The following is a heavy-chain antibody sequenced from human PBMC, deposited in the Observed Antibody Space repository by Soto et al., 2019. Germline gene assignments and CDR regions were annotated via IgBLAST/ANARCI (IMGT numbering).Heavy chain of an antibody. CDR1: GGSISSGGYY. Sequence: SETLSLTCTVSGGSISSGGYYWSWIRQHPGKGLEWIGYIYYSGSTYYNPSLKSRVTISVDTSKNQFSLKLSSVTAADTAVYYCARVAGVGAHFDYWGQGTLVTVSS. CDR3: ARVAGVGAHFDY. J-gene: IGHJ4*02. D-gene: IGHD1-26*01. CDR2: IYYSGST. V-gene: IGHV4-31*03.